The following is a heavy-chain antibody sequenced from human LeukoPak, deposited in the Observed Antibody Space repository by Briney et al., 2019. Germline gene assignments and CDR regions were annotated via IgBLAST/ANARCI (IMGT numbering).Heavy chain of an antibody. CDR3: ARESLGGYIGEKYYFGY. D-gene: IGHD3-10*01. Sequence: SQTLSLTCVISGDSVSSNSAAWNWIRQSPSRGLEWLGRTYYRSKWYNDYAVSVKSRITINPDTSKNQFSLQLNSVTPEDTAVYYCARESLGGYIGEKYYFGYWGQGTLVTVSS. CDR2: TYYRSKWYN. J-gene: IGHJ4*02. V-gene: IGHV6-1*01. CDR1: GDSVSSNSAA.